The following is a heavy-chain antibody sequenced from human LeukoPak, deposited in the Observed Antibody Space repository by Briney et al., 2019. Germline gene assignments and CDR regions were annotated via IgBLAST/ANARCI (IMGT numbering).Heavy chain of an antibody. J-gene: IGHJ4*02. CDR3: AKDTKSGWLGYFDY. V-gene: IGHV3-30*02. CDR1: GFTFSSYG. Sequence: GGSLRPSCAASGFTFSSYGMRWVRQAPGKGLEWVAFIRYDGSNKYYADSVKGRFTISRDNSKNTLYLQMNSLRAEDTAVYYCAKDTKSGWLGYFDYWGQGTLVTVSS. D-gene: IGHD6-19*01. CDR2: IRYDGSNK.